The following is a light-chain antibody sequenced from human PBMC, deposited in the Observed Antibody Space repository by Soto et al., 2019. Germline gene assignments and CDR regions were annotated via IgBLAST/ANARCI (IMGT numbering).Light chain of an antibody. J-gene: IGKJ1*01. Sequence: EIVLTQSPATLSFSPGERATLSCRASQSFSSSLACYQQNPGQAPRFLIYDASNRATGFPARFSGSGSGTACTLTPSILEPEDFAVYYCQQRSYCALTFGQGTMVEI. CDR3: QQRSYCALT. CDR2: DAS. V-gene: IGKV3-11*01. CDR1: QSFSSS.